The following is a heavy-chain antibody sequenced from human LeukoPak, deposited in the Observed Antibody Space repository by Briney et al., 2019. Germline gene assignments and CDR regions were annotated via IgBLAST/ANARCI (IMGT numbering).Heavy chain of an antibody. Sequence: GASVKVSCKASGYTFTNYYIHWVRQAPGQGLEWMGIINLSGGGTTYAQKLQGRVTMTRDTSTSTAYMELSSLRSEDTAVYYCARDSDAFDIWGQGTMVTVSS. CDR1: GYTFTNYY. CDR2: INLSGGGT. CDR3: ARDSDAFDI. J-gene: IGHJ3*02. V-gene: IGHV1-46*01.